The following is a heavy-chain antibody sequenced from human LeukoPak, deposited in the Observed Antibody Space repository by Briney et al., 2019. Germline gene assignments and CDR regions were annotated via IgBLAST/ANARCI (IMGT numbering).Heavy chain of an antibody. CDR3: ATETIGRHYDY. D-gene: IGHD1-14*01. Sequence: GGSLRLSCAASGFTFSSCGFNWVRQAPGKGLEWVSSIGPTGTDRYYADSVRGRFTISRDNAKNSMYLQMDSPRDEDTAVYYCATETIGRHYDYWGQGTLLTVSS. CDR2: IGPTGTDR. V-gene: IGHV3-21*01. J-gene: IGHJ4*02. CDR1: GFTFSSCG.